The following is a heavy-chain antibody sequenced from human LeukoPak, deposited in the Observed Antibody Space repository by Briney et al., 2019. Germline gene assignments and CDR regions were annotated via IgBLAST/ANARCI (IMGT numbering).Heavy chain of an antibody. Sequence: ASVKVSCKASGYTFTSYGISWVRQAPGQGLEWMGWISACNGNTNYAQKLKGRVTMTTDTSKNTAYMQLSSLRSDDTAVYYCARYRVWWSHCYGMDVWGQGTTVTVSS. CDR3: ARYRVWWSHCYGMDV. CDR1: GYTFTSYG. V-gene: IGHV1-18*01. J-gene: IGHJ6*01. D-gene: IGHD2-21*01. CDR2: ISACNGNT.